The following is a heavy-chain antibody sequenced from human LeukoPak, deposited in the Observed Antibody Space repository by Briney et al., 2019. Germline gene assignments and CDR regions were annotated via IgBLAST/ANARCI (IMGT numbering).Heavy chain of an antibody. CDR2: ISYDGSNK. D-gene: IGHD6-19*01. CDR3: ASYSSG. J-gene: IGHJ4*02. V-gene: IGHV3-30-3*01. Sequence: GESLRLSCAASGLTFSSYAMHWVRQAPGKGLEWVAVISYDGSNKYYADSVKGRFTISRDNSKNTLYLQMNSLRAEDTAVYYCASYSSGWGQGTLVTVSS. CDR1: GLTFSSYA.